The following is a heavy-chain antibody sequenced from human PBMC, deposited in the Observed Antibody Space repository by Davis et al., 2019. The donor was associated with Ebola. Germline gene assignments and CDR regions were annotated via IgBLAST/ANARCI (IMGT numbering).Heavy chain of an antibody. CDR3: VKDTYTTGWLNCFDH. Sequence: SLKISCVASGVSLHDYAMHWVRQAPGKGLEWVSGISWNSGSQGYADSVRGRFTISRDNAKNALYLEMNSLRREDTALYYCVKDTYTTGWLNCFDHWGQGTLVTVSS. V-gene: IGHV3-9*01. J-gene: IGHJ4*02. CDR1: GVSLHDYA. CDR2: ISWNSGSQ. D-gene: IGHD6-19*01.